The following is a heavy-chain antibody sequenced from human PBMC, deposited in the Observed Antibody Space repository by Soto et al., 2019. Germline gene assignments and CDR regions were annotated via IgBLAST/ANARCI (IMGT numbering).Heavy chain of an antibody. CDR1: GCSISGSY. D-gene: IGHD6-19*01. CDR2: VYYTGST. CDR3: ARSVAVPGAHIDY. Sequence: SETLSLPCHVSGCSISGSYWRWIRQSPGKGLEWLGYVYYTGSTNYSPSLRSRVSISVDTSKNEFSLRLSSVTAADTAVYFCARSVAVPGAHIDYWGQGTQVTVSS. J-gene: IGHJ4*02. V-gene: IGHV4-59*01.